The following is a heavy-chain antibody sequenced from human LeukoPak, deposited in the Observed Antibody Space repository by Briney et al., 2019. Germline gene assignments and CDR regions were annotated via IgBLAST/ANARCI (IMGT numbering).Heavy chain of an antibody. Sequence: GGSVTLLCAVSGFTFKIYAVMWLRPAPGKGVVWVSDISGWGGSTSNADSVKGRFTTSTDNSKNTLYLQMNSPTAEHTAVYYCAKDRRYYASSGYRELNDYWG. CDR2: ISGWGGST. V-gene: IGHV3-23*01. D-gene: IGHD3-22*01. CDR3: AKDRRYYASSGYRELNDY. CDR1: GFTFKIYA. J-gene: IGHJ4*01.